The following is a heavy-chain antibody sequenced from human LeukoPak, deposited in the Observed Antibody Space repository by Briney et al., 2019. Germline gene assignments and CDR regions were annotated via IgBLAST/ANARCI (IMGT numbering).Heavy chain of an antibody. CDR3: ARSLDYYYGMDV. Sequence: GGSLRLSCAASGFTFSGYPIHGVGQAPGKGLEWVAVISYDGSNKYYADSVKGRFTISRDNSKNTLYLQMNSLRAEDTAVYYCARSLDYYYGMDVWGQGTTVTVSS. V-gene: IGHV3-30-3*01. CDR2: ISYDGSNK. J-gene: IGHJ6*02. CDR1: GFTFSGYP.